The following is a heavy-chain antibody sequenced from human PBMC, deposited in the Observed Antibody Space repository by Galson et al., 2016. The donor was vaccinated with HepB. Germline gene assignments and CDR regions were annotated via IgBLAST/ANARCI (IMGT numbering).Heavy chain of an antibody. D-gene: IGHD1-26*01. V-gene: IGHV3-30*04. CDR1: GFTLSNYA. CDR2: TPYDGSNK. Sequence: SLRLSCAASGFTLSNYAMHWVRQAPGKGLEWVAITPYDGSNKYYADPVKGRFTISRDNSKNTLYLQMNSLRADDTAVFYCARDEGRSYSGMDFWGQGTLVTVSS. CDR3: ARDEGRSYSGMDF. J-gene: IGHJ4*02.